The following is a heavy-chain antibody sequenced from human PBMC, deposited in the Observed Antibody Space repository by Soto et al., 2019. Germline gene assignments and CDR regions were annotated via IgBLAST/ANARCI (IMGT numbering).Heavy chain of an antibody. V-gene: IGHV3-9*01. D-gene: IGHD5-12*01. CDR2: INWNSESV. Sequence: GGSLRLSCATSGFTFGDYAMHWVRQIPGKGLEWVSGINWNSESVGYAHSVKGRFTISRDSAKNSLYLKMTTLRPEDTALYFCARDQDLRGYDLRPMYGLDAWGQGTTVTVSS. CDR1: GFTFGDYA. J-gene: IGHJ6*02. CDR3: ARDQDLRGYDLRPMYGLDA.